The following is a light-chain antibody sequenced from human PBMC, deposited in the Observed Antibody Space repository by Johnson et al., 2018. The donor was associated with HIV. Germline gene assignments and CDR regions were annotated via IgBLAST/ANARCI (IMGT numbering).Light chain of an antibody. CDR2: DNN. J-gene: IGLJ1*01. CDR1: SSNIGRNY. CDR3: GTWDSSLSAPYV. V-gene: IGLV1-51*01. Sequence: QSVLTQPPSVSAAPGQKVTISCSGSSSNIGRNYVSWYQQLPGTDHKLLIFDNNKRPSGIPDRFSASKSGTSATLVITGLQTGDEADYYCGTWDSSLSAPYVFGTGTRLTVL.